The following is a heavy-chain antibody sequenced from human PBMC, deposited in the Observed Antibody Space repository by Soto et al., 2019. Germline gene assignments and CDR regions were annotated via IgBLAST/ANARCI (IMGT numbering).Heavy chain of an antibody. CDR1: GYSFTSYW. J-gene: IGHJ6*02. V-gene: IGHV5-10-1*01. Sequence: GESLKISCKGSGYSFTSYWISWVRQMPGKGLEWMGRIDPSDSYTNYSPSFQGHVTISADKSISTAYLQWSSLKASDTAMYYCARCGAGDYLYYYCGMDVWGQGTTVTVSS. CDR3: ARCGAGDYLYYYCGMDV. CDR2: IDPSDSYT. D-gene: IGHD4-17*01.